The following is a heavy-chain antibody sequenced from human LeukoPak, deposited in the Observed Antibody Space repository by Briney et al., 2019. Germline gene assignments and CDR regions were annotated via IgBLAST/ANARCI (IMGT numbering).Heavy chain of an antibody. V-gene: IGHV4-59*01. CDR2: IYYSGST. D-gene: IGHD3-22*01. Sequence: SETLSLTCTVSGGSISSYYRSWIRQPPGKGLEWIGYIYYSGSTTYNPSLKSRVTISVDTSKNQFSLKLSSVTAADTAVYYCARGVPYYYDSSGYYAGYYFDYWGQGTLVTVSS. J-gene: IGHJ4*02. CDR1: GGSISSYY. CDR3: ARGVPYYYDSSGYYAGYYFDY.